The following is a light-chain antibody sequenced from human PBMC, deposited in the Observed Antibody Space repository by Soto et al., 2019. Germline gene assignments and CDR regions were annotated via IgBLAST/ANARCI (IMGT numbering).Light chain of an antibody. CDR3: QQYDNWPVT. CDR2: DAS. CDR1: QSIRSN. J-gene: IGKJ4*01. V-gene: IGKV3D-15*01. Sequence: EFGMSQSLATLSVYAGERVSFSCRASQSIRSNLAWYQHKPGQAPRLLISDASAGATGIPARFSGSGSGTEFTLTINSLQAEDFSVYDSQQYDNWPVTFGGGSK.